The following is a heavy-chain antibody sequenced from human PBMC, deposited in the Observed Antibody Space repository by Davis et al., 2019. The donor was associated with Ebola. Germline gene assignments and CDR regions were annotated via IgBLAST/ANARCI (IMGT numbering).Heavy chain of an antibody. V-gene: IGHV4-39*02. CDR3: AREVENRGAARPYYYYGMDV. CDR2: MYYSGRT. CDR1: GGSISSSSYH. D-gene: IGHD6-6*01. Sequence: MPSETLSLTCTVSGGSISSSSYHWGWIRQPPGKGLEWIGSMYYSGRTYHNPSLKSRVTISVDTSKNQFSLKLSSVTAADTAVYYCAREVENRGAARPYYYYGMDVWGQGTTVTVSS. J-gene: IGHJ6*02.